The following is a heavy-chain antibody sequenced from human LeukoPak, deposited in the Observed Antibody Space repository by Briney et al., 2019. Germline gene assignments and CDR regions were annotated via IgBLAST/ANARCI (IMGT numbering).Heavy chain of an antibody. D-gene: IGHD6-19*01. Sequence: GGSLRLSCAASGFTFSSYAMSWVLQAPGKGLEWVSAISGSGGSTYYADSVKGRFTISRDNSKNTLYLQMNSLRAEDTAVYYCTTASPGWYEDYWGQGTLVTVSS. CDR1: GFTFSSYA. J-gene: IGHJ4*02. CDR2: ISGSGGST. CDR3: TTASPGWYEDY. V-gene: IGHV3-23*01.